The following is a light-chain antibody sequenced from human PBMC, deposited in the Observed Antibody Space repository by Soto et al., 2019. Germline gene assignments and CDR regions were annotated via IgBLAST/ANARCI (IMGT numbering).Light chain of an antibody. CDR2: GSS. CDR1: QTISSN. J-gene: IGKJ1*01. V-gene: IGKV3-15*01. Sequence: EILMTQSPATLSVSPGERVTLSCRASQTISSNLAWYQQKPGQAPRLLIYGSSIRATGISARFSGSGSGTEFTLTISSLQSEVLAVYYCQQYNNWPRAFRQGTKVQIK. CDR3: QQYNNWPRA.